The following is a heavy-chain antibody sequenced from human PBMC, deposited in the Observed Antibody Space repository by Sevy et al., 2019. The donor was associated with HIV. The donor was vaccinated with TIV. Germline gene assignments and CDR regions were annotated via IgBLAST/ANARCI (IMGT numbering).Heavy chain of an antibody. Sequence: ASVKVSCKVSGYTLSQLSMHWVRQAPGKGLEWVGTFDPEDGRTIYAQKFQGRVTMTEDTSTETAYMELNSLNSEDTAVYYCATTKDYYDSSGYPFDYWGHGTQVTVSS. CDR2: FDPEDGRT. CDR1: GYTLSQLS. D-gene: IGHD3-22*01. J-gene: IGHJ4*01. V-gene: IGHV1-24*01. CDR3: ATTKDYYDSSGYPFDY.